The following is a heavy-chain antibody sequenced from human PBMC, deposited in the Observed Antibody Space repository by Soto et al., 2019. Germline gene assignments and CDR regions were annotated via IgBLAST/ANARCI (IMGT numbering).Heavy chain of an antibody. Sequence: GESLKLSCNGSGYSFTSYWIGWVRQMPGKGLEWTGIIYPADSDTRYSPSFQGQVTISVDKSISTAYLQWSSLKASDTAMYYCARLYGSRTFPDYWGQGTLVTVSS. D-gene: IGHD3-10*01. CDR2: IYPADSDT. CDR3: ARLYGSRTFPDY. CDR1: GYSFTSYW. V-gene: IGHV5-51*01. J-gene: IGHJ4*02.